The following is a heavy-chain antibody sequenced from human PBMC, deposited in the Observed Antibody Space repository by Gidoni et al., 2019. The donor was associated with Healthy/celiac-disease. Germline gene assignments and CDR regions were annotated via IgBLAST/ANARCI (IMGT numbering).Heavy chain of an antibody. V-gene: IGHV4-31*03. CDR2: IYYSGRT. CDR3: ARGGMIVVYGMDV. CDR1: GASISSGGYY. Sequence: QVQLQESGPGLVKPSQTLSLTCTVSGASISSGGYYWSWIRQHPGKGLEWIGYIYYSGRTYYNPSLKSRVTISVDTSKNQFSLKLSSVTAADTAVYYCARGGMIVVYGMDVWGQGTTVTVSS. J-gene: IGHJ6*02. D-gene: IGHD3-22*01.